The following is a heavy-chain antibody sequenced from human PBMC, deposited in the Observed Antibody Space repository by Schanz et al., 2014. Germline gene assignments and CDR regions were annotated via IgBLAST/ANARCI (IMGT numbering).Heavy chain of an antibody. V-gene: IGHV1-18*01. CDR2: ISAYNGNT. CDR1: GYTFTSYG. Sequence: QVQLVQSGAEVKKPGASVKVSCKASGYTFTSYGISWVRQAPGQGLEWMGWISAYNGNTKYPQNLQGRVTMTTDTSTSTVYMELRSLRSDDTAVYYCARGHHPHGITVAARGFDPWGQGTLVTVSS. D-gene: IGHD6-19*01. J-gene: IGHJ5*02. CDR3: ARGHHPHGITVAARGFDP.